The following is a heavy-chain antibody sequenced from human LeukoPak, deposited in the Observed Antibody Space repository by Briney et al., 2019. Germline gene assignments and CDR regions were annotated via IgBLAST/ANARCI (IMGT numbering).Heavy chain of an antibody. CDR3: AKATGTLGN. Sequence: GSLRLSCAASGFTVSSNYMSWVRQAPGKGLEWVSVIYSGGSTYYADSVKGRFSISRDNAKNSLYLQMNSLTAEDTAMYYCAKATGTLGNWGKGTTVTISS. J-gene: IGHJ6*04. CDR2: IYSGGST. CDR1: GFTVSSNY. D-gene: IGHD1-1*01. V-gene: IGHV3-53*01.